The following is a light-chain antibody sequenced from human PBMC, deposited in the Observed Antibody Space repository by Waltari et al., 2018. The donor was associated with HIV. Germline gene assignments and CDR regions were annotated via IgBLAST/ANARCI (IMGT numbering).Light chain of an antibody. V-gene: IGLV2-8*01. J-gene: IGLJ3*02. CDR2: EVN. CDR1: SSDIGGY. CDR3: SSYAGSTSWV. Sequence: QAALKQPPSASGSRGQSVTISCTRTSSDIGGYVSWYQQYPGKAHKVLIHEVNQLPSGVPDRFSGSKSGNPASLTVSALPAEDEAFFYCSSYAGSTSWVFGGGTKLPVL.